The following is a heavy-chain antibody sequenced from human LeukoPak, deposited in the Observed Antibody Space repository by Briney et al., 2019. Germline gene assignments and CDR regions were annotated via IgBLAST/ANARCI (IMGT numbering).Heavy chain of an antibody. CDR2: ISSSSSYI. V-gene: IGHV3-21*01. CDR3: ARDRIGGEEY. CDR1: GFTFSSYS. Sequence: GGSLRLSCAASGFTFSSYSMNWVRQAPGKGLEWVSSISSSSSYIYYADSVKGRFTISRDNAKNSLYLQMNSLRAEDTAVYFCARDRIGGEEYWGQGTLVTVSS. D-gene: IGHD3-16*01. J-gene: IGHJ4*02.